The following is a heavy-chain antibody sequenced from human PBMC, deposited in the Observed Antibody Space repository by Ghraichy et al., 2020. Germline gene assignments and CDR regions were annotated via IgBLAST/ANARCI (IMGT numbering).Heavy chain of an antibody. V-gene: IGHV1-2*02. Sequence: ASVKVSCKAGRYTFSAPDIHWVPHAAGHGLERMGWINPNSGGTNYAQKFQGRVTMTRDTSISTAYMELSRLRSDDTAVYYCAREEVVVAATPGGWFDPWGQVSLVTVSS. CDR2: INPNSGGT. D-gene: IGHD2-15*01. CDR3: AREEVVVAATPGGWFDP. CDR1: RYTFSAPD. J-gene: IGHJ5*02.